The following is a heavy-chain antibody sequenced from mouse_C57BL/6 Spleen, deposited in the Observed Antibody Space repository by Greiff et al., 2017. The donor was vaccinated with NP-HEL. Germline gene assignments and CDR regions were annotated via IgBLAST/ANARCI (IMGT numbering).Heavy chain of an antibody. D-gene: IGHD1-1*01. CDR1: GFSLTSYG. V-gene: IGHV2-2*01. J-gene: IGHJ1*03. CDR2: IWSGGST. CDR3: ARRGYGSRDWYFDV. Sequence: QVQLKESGPGLVQPSQSLSITCTVSGFSLTSYGVHWVRQSPGKGLEWLGVIWSGGSTDYNAAFISRLSISKDNSKSQVFFKMNSLQADDTAIYYCARRGYGSRDWYFDVWGTGTTVTVSS.